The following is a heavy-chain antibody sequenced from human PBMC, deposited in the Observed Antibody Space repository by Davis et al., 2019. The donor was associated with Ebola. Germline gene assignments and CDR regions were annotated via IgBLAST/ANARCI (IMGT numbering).Heavy chain of an antibody. Sequence: GESLKISCAASGFTFSSYSMNWVRQAPGKGLEWVSSISSSSSYIYYADSVKGRFTISRDNSKNTLYLQMNSLRAEDTAVYYCAKNNWNDFIMLDYWGQGTLVTVSS. CDR2: ISSSSSYI. J-gene: IGHJ4*02. V-gene: IGHV3-21*04. CDR1: GFTFSSYS. D-gene: IGHD1-1*01. CDR3: AKNNWNDFIMLDY.